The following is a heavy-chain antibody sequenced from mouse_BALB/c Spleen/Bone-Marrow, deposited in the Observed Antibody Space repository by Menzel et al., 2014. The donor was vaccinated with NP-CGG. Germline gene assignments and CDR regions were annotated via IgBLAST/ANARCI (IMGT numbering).Heavy chain of an antibody. J-gene: IGHJ1*01. V-gene: IGHV7-3*02. Sequence: EVKLMESGGGLVQPGGSLRLSCATSGFTFTDYYMSWVRQPPGKALEWLGFIRNKANGYTTEYSASVKGRFTISRDNSQSILYLQMNTLRAEDSATYHCARDTTVVPYWYFDVWGAGTTVTVSS. D-gene: IGHD1-1*01. CDR1: GFTFTDYY. CDR3: ARDTTVVPYWYFDV. CDR2: IRNKANGYTT.